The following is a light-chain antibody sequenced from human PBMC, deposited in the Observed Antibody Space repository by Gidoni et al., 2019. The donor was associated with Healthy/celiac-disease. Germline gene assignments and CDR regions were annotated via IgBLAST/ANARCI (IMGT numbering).Light chain of an antibody. CDR2: AAS. V-gene: IGKV1-39*01. CDR1: QSISSY. J-gene: IGKJ5*01. CDR3: QQSYSTPLKIT. Sequence: DIQMTQSPSSLSASVGDRVTITCRASQSISSYLNWYQQKPGKAPKLLIYAASSLQSGVPSRFSGSGSGTDFTLTISSLQPEEFATYNCQQSYSTPLKITFGQGTRLEIK.